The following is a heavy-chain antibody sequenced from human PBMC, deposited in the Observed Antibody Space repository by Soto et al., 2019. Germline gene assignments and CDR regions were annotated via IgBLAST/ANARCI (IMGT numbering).Heavy chain of an antibody. V-gene: IGHV1-69*13. J-gene: IGHJ6*02. Sequence: SVEISCTASGGTFSSSAISWVRQAPGQGLEWMGGIIPIFGTANYAQKFQGRVTITADESTSTAYMELSSLRSEDTAVYYCARELIAVAAVGYYYGMDVWGQGTTVTVS. CDR2: IIPIFGTA. CDR3: ARELIAVAAVGYYYGMDV. CDR1: GGTFSSSA. D-gene: IGHD6-19*01.